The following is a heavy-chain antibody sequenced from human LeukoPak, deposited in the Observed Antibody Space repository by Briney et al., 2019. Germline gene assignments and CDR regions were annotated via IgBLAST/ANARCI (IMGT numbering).Heavy chain of an antibody. Sequence: PGGSLRLSCAASGFTFSTYSMNWVRQAPGKGLEWVSSISSRSSYIYYADSMKGRFTISRDNAKNSLYLHMNSLRAEDTAVYYCARDFPSVLRSFDRVGGLDYWGQGTLVTVSS. J-gene: IGHJ4*02. V-gene: IGHV3-21*01. CDR3: ARDFPSVLRSFDRVGGLDY. D-gene: IGHD3-9*01. CDR1: GFTFSTYS. CDR2: ISSRSSYI.